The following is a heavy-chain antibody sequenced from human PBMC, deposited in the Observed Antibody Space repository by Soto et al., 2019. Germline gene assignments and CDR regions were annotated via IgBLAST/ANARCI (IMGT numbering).Heavy chain of an antibody. CDR2: IFVSGRT. J-gene: IGHJ6*03. Sequence: QMQLQESGPGLVKPSETLSLTCTVSGGSIRERGLYWGWIRQSPGKGLEWIGSIFVSGRTHYNPSLKSRVTMSIDASRNPFSLNLISVTAADTGVYYCARSLMDVWGNGTTVTVSS. CDR1: GGSIRERGLY. CDR3: ARSLMDV. V-gene: IGHV4-39*01.